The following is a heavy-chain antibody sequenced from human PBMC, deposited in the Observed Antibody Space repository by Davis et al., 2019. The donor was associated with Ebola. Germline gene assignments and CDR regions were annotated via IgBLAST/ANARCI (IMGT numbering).Heavy chain of an antibody. J-gene: IGHJ6*04. V-gene: IGHV3-33*01. CDR2: IWYDGNIQ. D-gene: IGHD2-2*01. CDR1: GFTFDIYG. CDR3: AREVSAAMGVSGMDV. Sequence: GESLKISCAASGFTFDIYGMHWVRQAPGKGLEWMAMIWYDGNIQHYADSVKGQFTISRDNSKNTLYLQMNSLRVEDTAVYYCAREVSAAMGVSGMDVWGKGTTVTVSS.